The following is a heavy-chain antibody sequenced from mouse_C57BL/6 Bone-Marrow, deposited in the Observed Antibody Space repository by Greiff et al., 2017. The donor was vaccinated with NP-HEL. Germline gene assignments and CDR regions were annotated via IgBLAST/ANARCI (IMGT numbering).Heavy chain of an antibody. CDR2: IRNKANNHAT. J-gene: IGHJ2*01. CDR1: GFTFSDAW. D-gene: IGHD1-1*01. CDR3: TRITTVVAHYFDY. Sequence: EVNVVESGGGLVQPGGSMKLSCAASGFTFSDAWMDWVRQSPEKGLEWVAEIRNKANNHATYYAESVKGRFTISRDDSKSSVYLQMNSLRAEDTGIYYCTRITTVVAHYFDYWGQGTTLTVSS. V-gene: IGHV6-6*01.